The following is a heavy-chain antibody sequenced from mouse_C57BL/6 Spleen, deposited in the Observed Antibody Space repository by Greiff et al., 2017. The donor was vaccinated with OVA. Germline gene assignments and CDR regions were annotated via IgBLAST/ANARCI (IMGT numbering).Heavy chain of an antibody. CDR2: IYPGGGYT. V-gene: IGHV1-63*01. CDR1: GYTFTNYW. CDR3: ARRYGNYLDY. J-gene: IGHJ2*01. D-gene: IGHD2-10*02. Sequence: QVHVKQSGAELVRPGTSVKMSCKASGYTFTNYWIGWAKQRPGHGLEWIGDIYPGGGYTNYNEKFKGKATLTADKSSSTAYMQFSSLTSEDSAIYYCARRYGNYLDYWGQGTTLTVSS.